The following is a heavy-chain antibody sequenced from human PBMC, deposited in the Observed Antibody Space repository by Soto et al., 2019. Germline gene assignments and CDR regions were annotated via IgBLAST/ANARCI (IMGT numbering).Heavy chain of an antibody. J-gene: IGHJ4*02. CDR3: AKSSLRLYSSGWYKLSPFDY. V-gene: IGHV3-30-3*02. CDR2: ISYDGSNK. CDR1: GFTFSSYA. D-gene: IGHD6-19*01. Sequence: QVQLVESGGGVVQPGRSLRLSCAASGFTFSSYAMHWVRQAPGKGLEWVAVISYDGSNKYYADSVKGRFTISRDNSKNTLYLQMNSLRAEDTAVYYCAKSSLRLYSSGWYKLSPFDYWGQGTLVTVSS.